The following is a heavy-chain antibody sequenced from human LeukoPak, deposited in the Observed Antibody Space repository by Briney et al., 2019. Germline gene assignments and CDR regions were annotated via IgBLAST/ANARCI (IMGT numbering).Heavy chain of an antibody. CDR1: GFTFSSYA. CDR3: AKAPHYDSSGYTYFDY. Sequence: GGSLRLSCAASGFTFSSYAMSWVRQAPGKGLEWISAISGSGGSTYYADSVKGRFTISRDNSKNTLYLQMNSLRAEDTAVYYCAKAPHYDSSGYTYFDYWGQGTLVTVSS. D-gene: IGHD3-22*01. CDR2: ISGSGGST. V-gene: IGHV3-23*01. J-gene: IGHJ4*02.